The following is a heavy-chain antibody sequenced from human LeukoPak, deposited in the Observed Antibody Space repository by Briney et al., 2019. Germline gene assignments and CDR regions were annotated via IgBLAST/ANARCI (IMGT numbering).Heavy chain of an antibody. Sequence: GGSLRLSCAASGFTFSNYWMHWVRQAPGKGPVWVSRIKSDGSSTRFADSVQGRFTISRDNGKNTLYLQMNSLRAEDTAVYYCARGGETSNWYPGYFDYWGQGALVTDSS. J-gene: IGHJ4*02. CDR3: ARGGETSNWYPGYFDY. CDR2: IKSDGSST. CDR1: GFTFSNYW. D-gene: IGHD6-13*01. V-gene: IGHV3-74*01.